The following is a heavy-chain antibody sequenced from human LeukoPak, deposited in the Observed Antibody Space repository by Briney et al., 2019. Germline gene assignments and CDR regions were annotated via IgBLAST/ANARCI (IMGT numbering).Heavy chain of an antibody. D-gene: IGHD1-26*01. CDR2: IYYSGST. J-gene: IGHJ4*02. V-gene: IGHV4-59*01. CDR1: GDSISSYY. CDR3: ARDNSDGGAAYYFDY. Sequence: SDTLSLTCTVSGDSISSYYWSWIRQPPGKGLEWMGYIYYSGSTNYNPSLKSRVTISVDTSKNPFSLRLSSVTAADTAVYYCARDNSDGGAAYYFDYWGQGTLVTVSS.